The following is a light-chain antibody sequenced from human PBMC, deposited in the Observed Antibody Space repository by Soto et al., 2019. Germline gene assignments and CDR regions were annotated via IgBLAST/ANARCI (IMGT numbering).Light chain of an antibody. CDR3: QQLNSYPIAT. V-gene: IGKV1-9*01. Sequence: DVKFTQSPAFVSTSVGASVSITCRASQDINNFLAWYQQKPGKAPKLLIYVASTLQSGVPSRFSGSGSGREFTLTISSLQPEDFATYPCQQLNSYPIATFGGGTKVDIK. J-gene: IGKJ4*01. CDR1: QDINNF. CDR2: VAS.